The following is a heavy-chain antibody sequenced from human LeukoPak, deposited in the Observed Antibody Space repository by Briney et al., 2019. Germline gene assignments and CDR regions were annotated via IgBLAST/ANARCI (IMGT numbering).Heavy chain of an antibody. V-gene: IGHV3-7*01. Sequence: GGSLRLSCVASGFTFSHYWMTWVRQVPGKGLEWVANIKQDDSEKYYVDSVKGRFTISRDNAKNSLYLQMNSLRAEDTAVYYCARDLLGSLPKYYYDSSGFSLGWGQGTLVTVSS. CDR3: ARDLLGSLPKYYYDSSGFSLG. CDR2: IKQDDSEK. D-gene: IGHD3-22*01. CDR1: GFTFSHYW. J-gene: IGHJ4*02.